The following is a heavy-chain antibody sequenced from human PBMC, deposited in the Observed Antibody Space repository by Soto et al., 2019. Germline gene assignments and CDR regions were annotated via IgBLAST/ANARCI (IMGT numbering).Heavy chain of an antibody. D-gene: IGHD6-19*01. V-gene: IGHV4-59*01. Sequence: QVQLQESGPGLVKPSESLSLTCAVSGGSISSYYWSWIRQPPGKGLEWIGYIYYSGGTNYNPSLKRRVTISVDTSKNQFSLKLTSVTAADTAVYYCARSRYTSGWWTPPFDYWGQGTLVTVSS. CDR1: GGSISSYY. J-gene: IGHJ4*02. CDR2: IYYSGGT. CDR3: ARSRYTSGWWTPPFDY.